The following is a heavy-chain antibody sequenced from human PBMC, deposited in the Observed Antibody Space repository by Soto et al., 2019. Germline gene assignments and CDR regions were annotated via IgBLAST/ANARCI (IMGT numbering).Heavy chain of an antibody. Sequence: SETLSLTCTFSGGSISSYYWSWIRQPPGKGLEWIGYIYYSGSTNYNPSLKSRVTISVDTSKNQFSLKLSSVTAADTAVYYCARDVRDFWSGYPNSKYYYYYMDVWGKGTTVTVSS. CDR3: ARDVRDFWSGYPNSKYYYYYMDV. D-gene: IGHD3-3*01. J-gene: IGHJ6*03. CDR1: GGSISSYY. V-gene: IGHV4-59*01. CDR2: IYYSGST.